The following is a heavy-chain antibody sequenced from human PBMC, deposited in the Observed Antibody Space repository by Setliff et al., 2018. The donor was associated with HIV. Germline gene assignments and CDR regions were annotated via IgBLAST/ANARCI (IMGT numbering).Heavy chain of an antibody. J-gene: IGHJ5*02. D-gene: IGHD2-2*01. CDR3: ARDPRGLYCRSTTCQGGCFDP. CDR2: LYYSGST. Sequence: PSETLSLTCTVSGGSISSHYWSWIRQPPGKGLEWIGSLYYSGSTDYSPSLKSRVSISVDTSKNQLPLKLNSLTAADTAVYYCARDPRGLYCRSTTCQGGCFDPWGQGTLVTVSS. CDR1: GGSISSHY. V-gene: IGHV4-59*11.